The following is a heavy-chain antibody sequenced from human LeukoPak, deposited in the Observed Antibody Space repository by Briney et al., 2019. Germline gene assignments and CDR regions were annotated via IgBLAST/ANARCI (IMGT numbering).Heavy chain of an antibody. CDR2: IDHSGST. V-gene: IGHV4-34*01. D-gene: IGHD6-19*01. Sequence: SETLSLTCAVYGGSFSGYYWSWIRQPPGKGLEWIGEIDHSGSTNYSPSLKSRVTISVDTSKNQFSLKLNSVTAADTAVYYCARTVPRRTAVAPVHLDYWGQGTQVTVSS. CDR1: GGSFSGYY. CDR3: ARTVPRRTAVAPVHLDY. J-gene: IGHJ4*02.